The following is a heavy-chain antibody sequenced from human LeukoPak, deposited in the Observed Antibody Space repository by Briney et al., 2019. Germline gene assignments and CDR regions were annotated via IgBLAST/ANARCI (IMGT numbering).Heavy chain of an antibody. V-gene: IGHV3-64*04. D-gene: IGHD3-22*01. CDR1: GTAFRTYA. Sequence: PGGSLRLSCSASGTAFRTYAMHWVRQPPGKGLYYVSAISINGGSTYYADSVRGRFTISRDNSKNTLYLQMNSLRAEDTSVYYCARNHYYYLSSGYPTGGYFDLWGRGTLVTVSS. CDR2: ISINGGST. CDR3: ARNHYYYLSSGYPTGGYFDL. J-gene: IGHJ2*01.